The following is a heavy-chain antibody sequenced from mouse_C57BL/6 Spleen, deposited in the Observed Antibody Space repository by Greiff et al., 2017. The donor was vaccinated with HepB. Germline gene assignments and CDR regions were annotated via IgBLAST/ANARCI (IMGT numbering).Heavy chain of an antibody. CDR2: IYPGDGDT. CDR1: GYAFSSYW. CDR3: ARLGYYGSSFAY. Sequence: VQLQQSGAELVKPGASVKISCKASGYAFSSYWMNWVKQRPGKGLEWIGQIYPGDGDTNYNGKFKGKATLTADKSSSTAYMQLSSLTSEDSAVYFCARLGYYGSSFAYWGQRTLVTVSA. V-gene: IGHV1-80*01. J-gene: IGHJ3*01. D-gene: IGHD1-1*01.